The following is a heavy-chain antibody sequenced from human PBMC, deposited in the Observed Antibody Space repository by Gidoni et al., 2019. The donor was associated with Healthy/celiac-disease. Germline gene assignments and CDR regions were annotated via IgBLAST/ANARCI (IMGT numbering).Heavy chain of an antibody. D-gene: IGHD2-2*01. CDR1: GGAISRSNW. V-gene: IGHV4-4*02. CDR3: ARGRYCSSTSCHADKQWLVPHDYYYYMDV. CDR2: IYHSGST. Sequence: QVQLQESGTGLEKPSGTLPLTCAVSGGAISRSNWWSWVRQPPGQGLEWIGEIYHSGSTNYNPSLKSRVTISLVKSKYQFSLQLSSVTAADTAVYYCARGRYCSSTSCHADKQWLVPHDYYYYMDVWGKGTTVTVSS. J-gene: IGHJ6*03.